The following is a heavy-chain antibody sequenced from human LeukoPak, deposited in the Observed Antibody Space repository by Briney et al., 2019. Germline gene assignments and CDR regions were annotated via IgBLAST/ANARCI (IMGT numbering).Heavy chain of an antibody. CDR2: INPSGGST. V-gene: IGHV1-46*01. CDR1: GYSFTGYY. CDR3: ARDPDSSGYYPDY. Sequence: ASVKVSCKASGYSFTGYYIHWVRQAPGQGLEWVGWINPSGGSTSYAQKVQGRVTMTRDTSTSTVYMELSSLRSEDTAVYYCARDPDSSGYYPDYWGQGTLVTVSS. D-gene: IGHD3-22*01. J-gene: IGHJ4*02.